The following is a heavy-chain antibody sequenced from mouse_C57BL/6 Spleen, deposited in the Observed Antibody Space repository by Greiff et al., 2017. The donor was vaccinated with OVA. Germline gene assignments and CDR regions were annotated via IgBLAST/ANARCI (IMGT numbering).Heavy chain of an antibody. J-gene: IGHJ3*01. V-gene: IGHV5-4*01. Sequence: EVKLVESGGGLVKPGGSLKLSCAASGFTFSSYAMSWVRQTPEKRLEWVATISDGGSYTYYPDNVKGRFTIARDNAKNNLYLQMSHLKSEDTAMCYCARDLGAWFAYWGQGTLVTVSA. CDR3: ARDLGAWFAY. CDR1: GFTFSSYA. D-gene: IGHD4-1*01. CDR2: ISDGGSYT.